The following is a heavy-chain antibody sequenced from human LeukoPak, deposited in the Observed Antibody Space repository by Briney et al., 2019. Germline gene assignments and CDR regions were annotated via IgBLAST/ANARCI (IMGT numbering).Heavy chain of an antibody. J-gene: IGHJ4*02. CDR1: GFTFSSYG. V-gene: IGHV3-30*02. Sequence: PGGSLRLSCAASGFTFSSYGMHWVRQAPGKGLEWVALIWYDGTNKYYADSVKGRFTISRDNSKNTLYLQMNSLRAEDTAVYYCARVAAAGGWGQGTLVTVSS. CDR3: ARVAAAGG. D-gene: IGHD6-13*01. CDR2: IWYDGTNK.